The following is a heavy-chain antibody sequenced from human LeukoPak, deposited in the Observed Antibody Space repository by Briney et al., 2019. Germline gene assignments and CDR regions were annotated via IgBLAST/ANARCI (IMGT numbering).Heavy chain of an antibody. D-gene: IGHD6-19*01. J-gene: IGHJ6*04. V-gene: IGHV1-58*02. Sequence: SVKVFCKAYGYTFSNSAMQWVRQARGQRPEWIGWIVVGSGKTNYAQNFQERVTITRDMSTSTVYMELSSLGLEDTAVYFCAARVHSSRWPLDVWGRGTTVTISS. CDR3: AARVHSSRWPLDV. CDR2: IVVGSGKT. CDR1: GYTFSNSA.